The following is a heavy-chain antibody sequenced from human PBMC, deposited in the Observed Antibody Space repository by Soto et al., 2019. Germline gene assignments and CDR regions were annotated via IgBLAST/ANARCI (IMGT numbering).Heavy chain of an antibody. V-gene: IGHV1-8*01. CDR3: ARRKERSGPYYLDL. D-gene: IGHD6-25*01. CDR2: MNPNNGNA. Sequence: ASVKVSCKASGFTFITYDFRWVRQAAGQGLEGMGWMNPNNGNAGFAQKFRGRINMTRNTSISTAYLELSSLRSDDSAVYFCARRKERSGPYYLDLWGQGTQVTVS. J-gene: IGHJ4*02. CDR1: GFTFITYD.